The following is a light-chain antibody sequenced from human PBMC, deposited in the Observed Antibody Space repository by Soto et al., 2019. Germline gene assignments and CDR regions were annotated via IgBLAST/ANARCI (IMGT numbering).Light chain of an antibody. Sequence: EIVLKQSPATLSLSPGERATLSCRASQSVSSYLAWYQQKPGQAPRLLIYDAFNRATGIPARFSGSGSGTDFTLAISSLEPEDFAVYYWQQRSNWPPLTFGGGTKVEIK. J-gene: IGKJ4*01. CDR2: DAF. CDR1: QSVSSY. CDR3: QQRSNWPPLT. V-gene: IGKV3-11*01.